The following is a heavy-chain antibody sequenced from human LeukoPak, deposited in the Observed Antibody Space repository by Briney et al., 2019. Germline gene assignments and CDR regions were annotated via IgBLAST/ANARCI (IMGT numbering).Heavy chain of an antibody. Sequence: GSLRLSCAASGFTFSDYYMSWIRQAPGKGLEWVSYISSSGSTIYYADSVKGRFTISRDNAKNSLYLQMNSLRAEDTAVYYCARDRDSSSWYYFDYWGQGTLVTVSS. V-gene: IGHV3-11*01. CDR3: ARDRDSSSWYYFDY. CDR2: ISSSGSTI. J-gene: IGHJ4*02. CDR1: GFTFSDYY. D-gene: IGHD6-13*01.